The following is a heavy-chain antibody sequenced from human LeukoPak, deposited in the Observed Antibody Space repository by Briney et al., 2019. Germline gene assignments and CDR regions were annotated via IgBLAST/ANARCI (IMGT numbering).Heavy chain of an antibody. D-gene: IGHD6-13*01. J-gene: IGHJ1*01. CDR2: ITSGGAT. CDR1: GDSISSSRYY. V-gene: IGHV4-39*01. Sequence: SETLSLTCTVSGDSISSSRYYWAWIRQPPGKGLEWIGSITSGGATFYTPSLKGRVTISAYTSKNQFSLKLTSVTAADTALYYCATRIAAAASEYFQHWGQGTLLTVSS. CDR3: ATRIAAAASEYFQH.